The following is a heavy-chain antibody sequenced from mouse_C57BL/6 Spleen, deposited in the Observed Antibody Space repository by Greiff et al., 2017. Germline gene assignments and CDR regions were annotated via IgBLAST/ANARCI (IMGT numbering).Heavy chain of an antibody. D-gene: IGHD2-3*01. Sequence: DVKLVESGGGLVKPGGSLKLSCAASGFTFSSYAMSWVRQTPEKRLEWVATISDGGSYTYYPDNVKGRFSISRDNAKNNLYLQMSHLKSEDTAMNYCAREGDGYYPAWFAYWGQGTLVTVSA. CDR3: AREGDGYYPAWFAY. CDR1: GFTFSSYA. V-gene: IGHV5-4*01. J-gene: IGHJ3*01. CDR2: ISDGGSYT.